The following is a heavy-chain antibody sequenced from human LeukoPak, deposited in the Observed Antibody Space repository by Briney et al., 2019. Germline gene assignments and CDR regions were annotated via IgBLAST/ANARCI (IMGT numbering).Heavy chain of an antibody. V-gene: IGHV1-58*02. CDR3: AAAEWFMPDGETPFDY. CDR1: GFTFTSSA. CDR2: IVVGSGNT. Sequence: SVKVSSKASGFTFTSSAMQWVRQARGQRLEWIGWIVVGSGNTNYAQKFQERVTITRDMSTSTAYMELSSLRSEDTAVYYCAAAEWFMPDGETPFDYWGQGTLVTVSS. D-gene: IGHD3-3*01. J-gene: IGHJ4*02.